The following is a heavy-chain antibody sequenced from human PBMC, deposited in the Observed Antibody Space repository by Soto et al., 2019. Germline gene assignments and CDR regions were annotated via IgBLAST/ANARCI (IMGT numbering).Heavy chain of an antibody. D-gene: IGHD3-10*01. CDR1: GYSINSDDY. V-gene: IGHV4-38-2*02. CDR2: IYHSVST. Sequence: KASETLSLTCTVSGYSINSDDYWGWIRQPPGKGLEWIASIYHSVSTFYTPSLRSRVTISIDTSKNKFSLRLTAVTADDTAMYYCARKAYYDSGRINLFDSWGQGTLVTVSS. J-gene: IGHJ4*02. CDR3: ARKAYYDSGRINLFDS.